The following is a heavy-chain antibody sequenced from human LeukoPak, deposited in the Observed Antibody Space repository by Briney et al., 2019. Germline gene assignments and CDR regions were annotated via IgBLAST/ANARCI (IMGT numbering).Heavy chain of an antibody. J-gene: IGHJ4*02. V-gene: IGHV3-21*01. D-gene: IGHD6-19*01. CDR3: ARDDSGWYDY. CDR2: IGSSSSYI. Sequence: GGSMRLSCAASGFTFSSYSMNWVRQAPGKGLEWVSSIGSSSSYIYYADSVKGRFTVSRDNAKNSLYLQMNSLRAEDTAVYYCARDDSGWYDYWGQGTLVTVSS. CDR1: GFTFSSYS.